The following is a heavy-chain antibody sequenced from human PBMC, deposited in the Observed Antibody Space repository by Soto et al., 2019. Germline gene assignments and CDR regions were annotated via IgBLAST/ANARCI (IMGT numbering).Heavy chain of an antibody. CDR1: GYTFTSYG. V-gene: IGHV1-18*01. CDR3: ARPDYDSSVYYTRPP. D-gene: IGHD3-22*01. J-gene: IGHJ5*02. CDR2: ISAYNGNT. Sequence: ASVNVSCAASGYTFTSYGISWVRQAPGQGLEWMGWISAYNGNTNYAQKLQGRVTMTTDTSTSTAYMELRSLRSDDTAVYYCARPDYDSSVYYTRPPWGHLTLVTV.